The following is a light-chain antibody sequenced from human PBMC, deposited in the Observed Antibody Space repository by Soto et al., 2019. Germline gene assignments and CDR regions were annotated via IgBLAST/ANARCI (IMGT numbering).Light chain of an antibody. CDR2: AAS. CDR1: QNIKNY. V-gene: IGKV1-39*01. Sequence: DIQVTQSPSSLSASVGDRVTITCRASQNIKNYLNWYQRKPGTAPRLLIYAASNLQSGVPSRFSASGSGTDFALNISSLQPDDFGTYYCQQGFSLPWTFGQGTKAEVQ. CDR3: QQGFSLPWT. J-gene: IGKJ1*01.